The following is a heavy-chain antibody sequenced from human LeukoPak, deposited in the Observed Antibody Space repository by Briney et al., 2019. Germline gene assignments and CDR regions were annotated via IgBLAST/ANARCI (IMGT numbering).Heavy chain of an antibody. CDR1: GFTFSSCS. CDR2: ISSSSSYI. Sequence: GGSLRLSCAVSGFTFSSCSMNWVRQAPGKGLEWVSYISSSSSYIYYADSVKGRFTISRDNAKNSLYLQMNSLRAEDTAVYYCARAFIRGDSSGYHAFDIWGQGTMVTVSS. J-gene: IGHJ3*02. V-gene: IGHV3-21*05. D-gene: IGHD3-22*01. CDR3: ARAFIRGDSSGYHAFDI.